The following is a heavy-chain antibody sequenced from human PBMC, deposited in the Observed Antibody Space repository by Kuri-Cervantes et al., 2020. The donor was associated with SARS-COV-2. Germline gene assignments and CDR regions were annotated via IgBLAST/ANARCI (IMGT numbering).Heavy chain of an antibody. CDR1: GYSISSGYY. J-gene: IGHJ4*02. D-gene: IGHD3-3*01. CDR3: ARHRKIRFLEWLSPFDY. CDR2: IYHSGST. V-gene: IGHV4-38-2*02. Sequence: SGTLSLTCTVSGYSISSGYYWGWVRQPPGKGLEWIGSIYHSGSTYYNPSLKSRVTISVDTSKNQFSLKLSSVTAADTAVYYCARHRKIRFLEWLSPFDYWGQGTLVTVSS.